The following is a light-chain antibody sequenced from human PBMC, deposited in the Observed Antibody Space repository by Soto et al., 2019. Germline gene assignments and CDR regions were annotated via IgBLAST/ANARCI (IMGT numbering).Light chain of an antibody. V-gene: IGLV2-18*02. CDR1: SSDVGSNNR. CDR2: DVT. J-gene: IGLJ1*01. CDR3: SSFTTSSTYF. Sequence: QSALTQPPSVSGSPGQSVAISCSGSSSDVGSNNRVSWYQQSPGTAPKLMLYDVTNRPSGVPDRFSGSKSGNTASLTISGLQAEDEADYYCSSFTTSSTYFFGTGTKLTVL.